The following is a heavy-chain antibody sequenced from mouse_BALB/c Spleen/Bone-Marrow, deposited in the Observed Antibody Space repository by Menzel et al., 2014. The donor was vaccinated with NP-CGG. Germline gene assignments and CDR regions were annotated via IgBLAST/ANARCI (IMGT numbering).Heavy chain of an antibody. J-gene: IGHJ4*01. V-gene: IGHV2-9*02. CDR1: GFSLTSYG. CDR2: IWAGGST. D-gene: IGHD1-1*01. CDR3: ARGSYYEGAMDY. Sequence: VKLVEPGPGLVAPSQSLSITCTVSGFSLTSYGVHWVRQPPGKVLEWLGVIWAGGSTNYNSALMSRLSISKDNSKSQVFLKMNSLQTDDTAMYYCARGSYYEGAMDYWGQGTSVTVSS.